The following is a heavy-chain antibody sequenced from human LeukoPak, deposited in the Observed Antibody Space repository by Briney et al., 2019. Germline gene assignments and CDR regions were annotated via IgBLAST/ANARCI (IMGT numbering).Heavy chain of an antibody. CDR3: ARLSESYDILTGYYTPVAFDI. CDR2: IYPGDSDT. V-gene: IGHV5-51*01. CDR1: GYSFTSYW. Sequence: GESLKISCQGSGYSFTSYWIGGARQLPGKGLEWMGIIYPGDSDTRSSPSFQGQVTISADKSIRTAYLQWSSLKASDTAMYYCARLSESYDILTGYYTPVAFDIWGQGTMVTVSS. J-gene: IGHJ3*02. D-gene: IGHD3-9*01.